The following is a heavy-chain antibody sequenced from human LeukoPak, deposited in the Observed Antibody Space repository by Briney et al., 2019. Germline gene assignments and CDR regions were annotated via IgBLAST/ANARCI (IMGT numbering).Heavy chain of an antibody. CDR2: ISSSSSYI. Sequence: GGSLRLSCAASGFTFSSYWMSWVRQAPGKGLEWVSSISSSSSYIYYADSVKGRFTISRDNAKNSLYLQMNSLRAEDTAVYYCARELIAAAGNFDYWGQGTLVTVSS. D-gene: IGHD6-13*01. CDR1: GFTFSSYW. J-gene: IGHJ4*02. V-gene: IGHV3-21*01. CDR3: ARELIAAAGNFDY.